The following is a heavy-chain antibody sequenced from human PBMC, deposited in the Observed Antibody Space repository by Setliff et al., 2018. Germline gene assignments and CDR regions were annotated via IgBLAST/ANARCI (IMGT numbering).Heavy chain of an antibody. CDR1: GITFKNAW. CDR2: IKSKGEGETT. Sequence: GGSLRLSCAASGITFKNAWMTWVRQAPGKGLEWVGRIKSKGEGETTNYAVPVKGRFIISRDDSRNTIYLQMNSLKIEDTGFYYCTTGPRGSRAYMNWFDPWGPGTLVTVSS. J-gene: IGHJ5*02. D-gene: IGHD2-15*01. CDR3: TTGPRGSRAYMNWFDP. V-gene: IGHV3-15*01.